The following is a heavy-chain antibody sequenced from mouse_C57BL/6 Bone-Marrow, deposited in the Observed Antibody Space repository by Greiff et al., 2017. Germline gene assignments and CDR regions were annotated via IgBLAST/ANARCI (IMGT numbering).Heavy chain of an antibody. V-gene: IGHV1-26*01. CDR2: INPNNGGT. CDR3: ARRTTVVAHCDY. Sequence: VQLQQSGPELVKPGASVKISCKASGYTFTDYYMNWVKQSHGKSLEWIGDINPNNGGTSYNQKFKGKATLTVDKSSSTAYMQLSSLTSEDSAVYYCARRTTVVAHCDYWGQGTTLTVSS. CDR1: GYTFTDYY. D-gene: IGHD1-1*01. J-gene: IGHJ2*01.